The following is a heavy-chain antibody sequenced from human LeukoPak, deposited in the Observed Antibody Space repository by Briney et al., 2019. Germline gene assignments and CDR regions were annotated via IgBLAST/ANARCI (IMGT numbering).Heavy chain of an antibody. V-gene: IGHV1-2*02. CDR2: INPNSGGT. D-gene: IGHD6-13*01. CDR1: GYTFIAYY. CDR3: ARDRPAAGFYYYMDV. J-gene: IGHJ6*03. Sequence: GASVKVSCKASGYTFIAYYMHWVRQAPGQGLEWMGWINPNSGGTNYAQKFQGRVTMTRDTSISTAYMELSRLRSDDTAVYYCARDRPAAGFYYYMDVWGKGTTVTVSS.